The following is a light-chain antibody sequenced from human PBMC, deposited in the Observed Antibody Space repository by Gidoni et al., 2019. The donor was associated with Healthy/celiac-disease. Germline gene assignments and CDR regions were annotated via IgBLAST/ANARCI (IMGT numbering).Light chain of an antibody. V-gene: IGKV3-20*01. CDR2: GAS. J-gene: IGKJ1*01. Sequence: EIVLTQSPGTLSLSPGERATLSCRASQSVSSSYLAWYQQKPGQAPRLLIYGASSRAPGIPDRFSGSGSGTDFTLTISRLEPEDFAVYYCQQYGSSLPWTFGQXTKVEIK. CDR1: QSVSSSY. CDR3: QQYGSSLPWT.